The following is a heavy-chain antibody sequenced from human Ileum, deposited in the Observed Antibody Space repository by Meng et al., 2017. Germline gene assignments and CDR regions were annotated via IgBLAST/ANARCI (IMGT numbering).Heavy chain of an antibody. V-gene: IGHV4-30-4*01. CDR3: ARDRDSSGYYPY. Sequence: QVQLQESGPGLVKPSQTLSLTCTVSGGSISSDDYYWSWIRQPPGTGLEWIGYIYYSGSTYYNPSLKSRLTISVDTSKNQFSLKLSSVTAADTAVYYCARDRDSSGYYPYWGQGTLVTVSS. CDR1: GGSISSDDYY. CDR2: IYYSGST. J-gene: IGHJ4*02. D-gene: IGHD3-22*01.